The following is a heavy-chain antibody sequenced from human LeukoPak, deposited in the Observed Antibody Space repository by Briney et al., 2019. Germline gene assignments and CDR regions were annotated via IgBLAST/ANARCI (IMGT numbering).Heavy chain of an antibody. D-gene: IGHD3-10*01. V-gene: IGHV3-23*01. CDR2: ISGSGGST. CDR3: AKDQENYYGSGKNWFDP. J-gene: IGHJ5*02. Sequence: QPGGSLRLSCAASGFTFSSYAMSWVRQAPGKGLEWVSAISGSGGSTYYADSVKGRFTISRDNSKNTLYLQMNSLRAEDTAVYYCAKDQENYYGSGKNWFDPWGQGTLVTVSS. CDR1: GFTFSSYA.